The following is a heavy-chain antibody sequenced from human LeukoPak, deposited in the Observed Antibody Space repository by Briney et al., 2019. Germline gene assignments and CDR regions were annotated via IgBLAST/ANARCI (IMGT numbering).Heavy chain of an antibody. CDR2: IIGSGAST. Sequence: PGGSLRLSCAASGFTFSTYAMNWVRQAPGKGLEWVSAIIGSGASTYYADSVKGRFTISRDNSKNMLYLQMNSLRADDTAVYYCASLGGYSYGYHDAFDIWGQGTMVTVSS. CDR1: GFTFSTYA. V-gene: IGHV3-23*01. D-gene: IGHD5-18*01. CDR3: ASLGGYSYGYHDAFDI. J-gene: IGHJ3*02.